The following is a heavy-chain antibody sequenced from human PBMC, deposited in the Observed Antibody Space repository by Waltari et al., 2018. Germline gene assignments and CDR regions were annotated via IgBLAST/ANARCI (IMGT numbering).Heavy chain of an antibody. V-gene: IGHV3-20*04. D-gene: IGHD3-16*01. J-gene: IGHJ4*02. CDR2: ITWNGGII. CDR1: GFKFNDYG. Sequence: EVQLAESGGAVVRPGGSLRLTCVASGFKFNDYGMSWVRRVPGKGLGWVSVITWNGGIISYSDSVKGRFTITRDNDKNSLSLQMTSLRVEDTALYYCARYLNWGLPRFDNWGQGTQVTVSS. CDR3: ARYLNWGLPRFDN.